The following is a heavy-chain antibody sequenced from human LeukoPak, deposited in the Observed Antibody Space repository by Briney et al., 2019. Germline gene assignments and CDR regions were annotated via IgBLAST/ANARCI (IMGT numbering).Heavy chain of an antibody. J-gene: IGHJ6*03. CDR1: GYTFTSYD. CDR3: ARGARGYDILYYYYMDV. V-gene: IGHV1-8*01. D-gene: IGHD3-9*01. CDR2: MNPNSGNT. Sequence: ASVKVSCKASGYTFTSYDINWVRQATGQGLEWMGWMNPNSGNTGYAQKFQGRVTMTRNTSISTAYMELSSLRSEGTAVYYCARGARGYDILYYYYMDVWGKGTTVTVSS.